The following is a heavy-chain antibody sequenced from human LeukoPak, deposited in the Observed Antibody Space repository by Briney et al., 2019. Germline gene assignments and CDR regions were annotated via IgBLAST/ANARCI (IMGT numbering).Heavy chain of an antibody. CDR2: ISSSSSYI. Sequence: GGSLRLSCAASGFTFSSYSMNWVRQAPGKGLEWVSSISSSSSYIYYADSVKGRFTISRDNAKNSLYLQMNSLRAEDTAVYYCARDKSGNIAVAWNYWGQGTLVTVSS. CDR3: ARDKSGNIAVAWNY. J-gene: IGHJ4*02. D-gene: IGHD6-19*01. V-gene: IGHV3-21*01. CDR1: GFTFSSYS.